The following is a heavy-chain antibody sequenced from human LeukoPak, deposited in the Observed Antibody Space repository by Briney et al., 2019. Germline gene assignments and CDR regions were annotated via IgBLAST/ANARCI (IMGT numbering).Heavy chain of an antibody. CDR3: TTALYDWNDVNY. V-gene: IGHV3-48*04. J-gene: IGHJ4*02. D-gene: IGHD1-1*01. CDR1: GFTFSSYG. CDR2: ISSSSSTI. Sequence: GGSLRLSCAASGFTFSSYGMNWVRQAPGKGLEWISYISSSSSTIYYADSVKGRFTISRDNAKNSLYLQMNSLKTEDTAVYYCTTALYDWNDVNYWGQGTLVTVSS.